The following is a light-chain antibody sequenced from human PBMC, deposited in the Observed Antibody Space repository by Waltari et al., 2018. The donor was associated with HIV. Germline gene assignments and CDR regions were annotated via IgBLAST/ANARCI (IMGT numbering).Light chain of an antibody. V-gene: IGLV1-47*01. CDR1: SSNIGSKY. CDR2: RNN. J-gene: IGLJ2*01. CDR3: AAWDDSMSGPHVV. Sequence: QSVLTQPPSASGTPGQRVTISCSGSSSNIGSKYVYWYQQLPGTAPKLLIYRNNRRPSGVPDRFSGSKSGTSASLAISGLRSEDETDYYCAAWDDSMSGPHVVFGGGTKLTVL.